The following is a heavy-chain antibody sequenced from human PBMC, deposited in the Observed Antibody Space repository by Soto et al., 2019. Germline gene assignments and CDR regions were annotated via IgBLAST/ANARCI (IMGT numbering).Heavy chain of an antibody. V-gene: IGHV3-23*01. CDR1: GFTFSSYA. CDR3: AKEDDIVFFHEAAAHMDV. D-gene: IGHD2-15*01. CDR2: ISGSGGST. J-gene: IGHJ6*03. Sequence: EVQLLESGGGLVQPGGSLRLSCAASGFTFSSYAMSWVRQAPGKGLEWVSAISGSGGSTYYADSVKGRFTISRDNSKNTLYLQMNSLRAEDTAVYYCAKEDDIVFFHEAAAHMDVWGKGTTVTVSS.